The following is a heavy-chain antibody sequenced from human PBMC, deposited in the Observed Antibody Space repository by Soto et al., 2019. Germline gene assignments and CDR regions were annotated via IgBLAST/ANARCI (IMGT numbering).Heavy chain of an antibody. J-gene: IGHJ6*02. CDR3: ARDPTSLAVAGILYYGMDV. CDR1: GFTFSSYG. CDR2: IWYDGSNK. Sequence: GGSLRLSCAASGFTFSSYGMHWVRQAPGKGLEWVAVIWYDGSNKYYADSVKGRFTISRDNSKNTLYLQMNSLRAEDTAVYYCARDPTSLAVAGILYYGMDVWGQGTTVTVSS. D-gene: IGHD6-19*01. V-gene: IGHV3-33*01.